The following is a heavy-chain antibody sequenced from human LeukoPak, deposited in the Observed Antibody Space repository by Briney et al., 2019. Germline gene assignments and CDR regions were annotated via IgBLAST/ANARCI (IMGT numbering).Heavy chain of an antibody. J-gene: IGHJ4*02. CDR2: ISGSGTIT. Sequence: GGSLRLSCAASAFTFGNYPMSWVRQAPGKGLEWVSVISGSGTITYYADSVKGRFTISRDNSKNTLYLQMNSLRAEDTAMYYCARRYDFWSGYLDYWGQGTLVTVSS. D-gene: IGHD3-3*01. CDR1: AFTFGNYP. CDR3: ARRYDFWSGYLDY. V-gene: IGHV3-23*01.